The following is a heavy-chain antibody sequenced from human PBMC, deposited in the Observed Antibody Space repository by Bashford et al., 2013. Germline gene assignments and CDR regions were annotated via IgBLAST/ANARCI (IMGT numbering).Heavy chain of an antibody. CDR1: GASISSGDYY. CDR2: IYYSGNT. V-gene: IGHV4-31*03. D-gene: IGHD2-15*01. Sequence: SETLSLTCTVSGASISSGDYYWSWIRQHPEKGLEWIGYIYYSGNTYYNASLKGRVTISLDTSKNQFSLKLSSLTAADTAVYYCARHGGGYYFDYWGQGTLVTVSS. J-gene: IGHJ4*02. CDR3: ARHGGGYYFDY.